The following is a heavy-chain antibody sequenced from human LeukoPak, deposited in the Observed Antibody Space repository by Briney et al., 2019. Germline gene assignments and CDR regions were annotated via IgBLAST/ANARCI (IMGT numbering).Heavy chain of an antibody. J-gene: IGHJ4*02. CDR2: FDPEDGET. CDR1: GYTLTELS. V-gene: IGHV1-24*01. Sequence: ASVKVSCKVSGYTLTELSMHWVRQAPGKGLEWMGGFDPEDGETIYAQKFQGRVTMTEDTSTDTAYMELSSLRSEDTAVYYRATGGLMVYAAFDYWGQGTLVTVSS. D-gene: IGHD2-8*01. CDR3: ATGGLMVYAAFDY.